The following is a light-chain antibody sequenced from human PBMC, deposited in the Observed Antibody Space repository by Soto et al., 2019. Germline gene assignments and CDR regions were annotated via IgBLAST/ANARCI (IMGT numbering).Light chain of an antibody. J-gene: IGLJ3*02. V-gene: IGLV2-8*01. CDR3: SSYAASNNFYFV. CDR2: EVT. Sequence: QSDRNQPPSASGAPGQAVTISCTGTSSDVGGYNYVSWYQQYPGRAPKLMIYEVTKRPSGVPDRFSGSKSGNTASLTVSGLQAEDEADYYCSSYAASNNFYFVFGGGTQLTVL. CDR1: SSDVGGYNY.